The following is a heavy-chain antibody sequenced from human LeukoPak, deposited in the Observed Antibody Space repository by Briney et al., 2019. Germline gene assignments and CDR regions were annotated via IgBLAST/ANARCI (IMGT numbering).Heavy chain of an antibody. V-gene: IGHV4-39*02. CDR2: IYYSGTT. J-gene: IGHJ6*03. CDR1: GGSISSSSYY. D-gene: IGHD1-1*01. CDR3: ARPGNSYYYMDV. Sequence: SETLSLTCTVSGGSISSSSYYWGWIRQPPGKGLEWIGTIYYSGTTYYNPSLKSRVTISADTSKNHFSLKLSSVTAADTAVYYCARPGNSYYYMDVWGKGTTVTVSS.